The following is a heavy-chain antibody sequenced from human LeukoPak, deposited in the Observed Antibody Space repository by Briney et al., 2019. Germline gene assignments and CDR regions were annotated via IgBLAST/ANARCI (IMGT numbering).Heavy chain of an antibody. Sequence: GGSLRLSCAASGFTFSRDSMNWVRQAPGKGLEWVSYINGGGSPIYYADSVRGRFTISRDNAKNSLYLQMNSLRAEDTAVYYCAKASFQRELHLSGYFDYWGQGTLVTVSS. D-gene: IGHD1-26*01. CDR1: GFTFSRDS. V-gene: IGHV3-48*01. CDR2: INGGGSPI. J-gene: IGHJ4*02. CDR3: AKASFQRELHLSGYFDY.